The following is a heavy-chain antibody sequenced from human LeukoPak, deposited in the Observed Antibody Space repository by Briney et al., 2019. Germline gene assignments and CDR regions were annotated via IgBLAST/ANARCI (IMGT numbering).Heavy chain of an antibody. D-gene: IGHD3-3*01. J-gene: IGHJ5*02. CDR1: GGSISTTNYY. V-gene: IGHV4-39*01. CDR2: IYSSGNT. CDR3: ARHSGLRSPFDP. Sequence: SETPSLTCTVPGGSISTTNYYWGWIRQPPGRDLEWIGSIYSSGNTYYNPSLESRVTISVDTSKNQLSLKLTSATAADTSVYYCARHSGLRSPFDPWGQGTLVTVSS.